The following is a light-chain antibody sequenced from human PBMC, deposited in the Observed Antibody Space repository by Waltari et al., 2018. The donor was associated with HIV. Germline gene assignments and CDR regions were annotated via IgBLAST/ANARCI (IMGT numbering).Light chain of an antibody. CDR1: SSDVGGYNS. Sequence: QSALTPPALASGSPVPSITTSCTGPSSDVGGYNSVSWYQQHPGKAPKLRIYEVSYRPRGVSNRLPCSESGNAASLTITVLQAEDEADYYCSSYTSSSALGNVVFGGGTKLTVL. CDR3: SSYTSSSALGNVV. V-gene: IGLV2-14*01. CDR2: EVS. J-gene: IGLJ2*01.